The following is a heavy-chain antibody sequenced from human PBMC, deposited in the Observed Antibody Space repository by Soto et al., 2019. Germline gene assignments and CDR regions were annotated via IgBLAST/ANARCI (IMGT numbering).Heavy chain of an antibody. D-gene: IGHD6-6*01. CDR1: GGSISGYY. CDR3: ARSTAVPSSHIDH. Sequence: PSETLSLTCSVSGGSISGYYWSWIRQAPGKGLEWIGYVYDTESTSYNPSLQSRVTISVDTSKKQFSLSLRLVTAADTAVYFCARSTAVPSSHIDHWGQGTRVTVSS. J-gene: IGHJ4*02. CDR2: VYDTEST. V-gene: IGHV4-59*01.